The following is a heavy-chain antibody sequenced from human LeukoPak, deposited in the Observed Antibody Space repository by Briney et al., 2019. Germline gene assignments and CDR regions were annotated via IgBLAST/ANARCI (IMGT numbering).Heavy chain of an antibody. D-gene: IGHD3-10*01. CDR1: GGTFSSYA. Sequence: GASVKVSCKASGGTFSSYAISWVRQAPGQGLEWMGGIIPIFGTANYAQKFQGRVTITADESTSTAYMELSSLRSEDTAVYYCAAEWYYYGLGSDYYYYGMDVWGKGTTVTVSS. V-gene: IGHV1-69*13. J-gene: IGHJ6*04. CDR3: AAEWYYYGLGSDYYYYGMDV. CDR2: IIPIFGTA.